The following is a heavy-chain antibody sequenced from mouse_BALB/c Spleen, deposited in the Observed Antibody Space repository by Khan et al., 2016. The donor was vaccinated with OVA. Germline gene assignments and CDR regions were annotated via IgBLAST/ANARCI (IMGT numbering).Heavy chain of an antibody. D-gene: IGHD2-10*01. V-gene: IGHV2-6-1*01. Sequence: QVQLKESGPGLVAPSQSLSITCTTSGFSLTNYGVHWVRLPPGKGLEWLVVIWSDGSTTYNSALKSRLSISKDNSKSQVFLKMNSLQTDDTAMYYCARQPYYHDYVMDYWGQGTSVTVSS. J-gene: IGHJ4*01. CDR3: ARQPYYHDYVMDY. CDR2: IWSDGST. CDR1: GFSLTNYG.